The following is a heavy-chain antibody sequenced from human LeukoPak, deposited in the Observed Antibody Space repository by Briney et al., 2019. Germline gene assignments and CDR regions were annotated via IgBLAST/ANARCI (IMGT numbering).Heavy chain of an antibody. CDR3: VGEKSFFGEAI. CDR1: GGSISSYY. D-gene: IGHD3-10*01. Sequence: SETLSLTCTVSGGSISSYYWSWIRQPPGKGLEWIGYIYYSGSTNYNPSLKSRVAISVDTFKSRVSLTVTSVTAADTAVYYCVGEKSFFGEAIWSQGTLVTVSS. V-gene: IGHV4-59*01. CDR2: IYYSGST. J-gene: IGHJ3*02.